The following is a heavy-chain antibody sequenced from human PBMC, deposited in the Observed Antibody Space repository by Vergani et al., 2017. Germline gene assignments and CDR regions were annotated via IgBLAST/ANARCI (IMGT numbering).Heavy chain of an antibody. Sequence: QVQLQESGPGLVKPSETLTLTCDVSDSSIMTNPYWGWIRQHPGQGLEWIGYIYHTGTTYYNPSLRGRINISVDTSKNQLSLKLTSVTAADTAVYFCARAGLPFYAFYMDVWGKGITVTVSS. V-gene: IGHV4-31*11. CDR3: ARAGLPFYAFYMDV. D-gene: IGHD2/OR15-2a*01. J-gene: IGHJ6*03. CDR2: IYHTGTT. CDR1: DSSIMTNPY.